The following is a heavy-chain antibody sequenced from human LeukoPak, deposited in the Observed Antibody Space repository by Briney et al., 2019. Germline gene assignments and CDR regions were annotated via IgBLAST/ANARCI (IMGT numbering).Heavy chain of an antibody. CDR2: ISSSGSTI. J-gene: IGHJ4*02. CDR3: ARLGYCTNGVCYSYYFDY. D-gene: IGHD2-8*01. Sequence: PGGSLRLSCAASGFTFSSYSINWVRQAPGKGLEWVSYISSSGSTIYYADSVKGRFTISRDNAKNSLYLQMNSLRAEDTAVYYCARLGYCTNGVCYSYYFDYWGQGTLVTVSS. CDR1: GFTFSSYS. V-gene: IGHV3-48*04.